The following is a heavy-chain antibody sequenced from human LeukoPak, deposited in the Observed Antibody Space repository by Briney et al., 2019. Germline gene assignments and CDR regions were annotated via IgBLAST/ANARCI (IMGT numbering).Heavy chain of an antibody. V-gene: IGHV3-23*01. CDR1: GGSISSYY. CDR3: ARDPGIAAAAVPFFDY. CDR2: ISGSGGST. Sequence: QPSETLSLTCTVSGGSISSYYWSWVRQAPGKGLEWVSAISGSGGSTYYADSVKGRFTISRDNSKNTLYLQMNSLRAEDTAVYYCARDPGIAAAAVPFFDYWGQGTLVTVSS. D-gene: IGHD6-13*01. J-gene: IGHJ4*02.